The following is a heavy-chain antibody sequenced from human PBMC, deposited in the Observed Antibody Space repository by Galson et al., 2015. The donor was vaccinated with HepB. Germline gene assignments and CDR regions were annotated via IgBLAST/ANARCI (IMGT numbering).Heavy chain of an antibody. CDR1: GFTFSSYA. D-gene: IGHD3-16*02. J-gene: IGHJ6*02. V-gene: IGHV3-30-3*01. Sequence: SLRLSCAASGFTFSSYAMHWVRQAPGKGLEWVAVISYDGSNKYYADSVKGRFTISRDNSKNTLYLQMNSLRAEDTAVYYCARERVIVMTYYGMDVWGQGTTVTVSS. CDR3: ARERVIVMTYYGMDV. CDR2: ISYDGSNK.